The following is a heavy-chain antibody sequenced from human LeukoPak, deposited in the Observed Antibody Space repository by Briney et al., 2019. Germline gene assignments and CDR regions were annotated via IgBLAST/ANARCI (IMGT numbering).Heavy chain of an antibody. CDR1: GFTFSSYG. V-gene: IGHV3-30*18. Sequence: PGGSLRLSCAASGFTFSSYGMHWVRQAPGKGLEWVAVISYDGSNKYYADSVKGRFTISRDNSKNTLYLQMNSLRAEDTAVYYCAKGVGWFDPWGQGTPGHRLL. CDR3: AKGVGWFDP. J-gene: IGHJ5*02. CDR2: ISYDGSNK.